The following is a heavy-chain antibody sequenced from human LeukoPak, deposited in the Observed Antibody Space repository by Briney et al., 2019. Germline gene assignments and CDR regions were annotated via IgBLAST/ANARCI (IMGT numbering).Heavy chain of an antibody. CDR2: IWYDGSNK. CDR3: ARARSSWYLGSFDP. D-gene: IGHD6-13*01. CDR1: GFTFSSYG. Sequence: GGSLRLSCAASGFTFSSYGMHWVRQAPGKGLEWVAVIWYDGSNKYYADSVKGRFTISRGNSKNTLYLQMNSLRAEDTAVYYCARARSSWYLGSFDPWGQGTLSPSPQ. J-gene: IGHJ5*02. V-gene: IGHV3-33*01.